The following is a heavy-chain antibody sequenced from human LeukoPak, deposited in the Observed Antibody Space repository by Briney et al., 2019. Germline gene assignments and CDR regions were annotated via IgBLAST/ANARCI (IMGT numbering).Heavy chain of an antibody. J-gene: IGHJ4*02. CDR1: GFTFSTYA. CDR3: ANHLACGSTSCPPFDD. D-gene: IGHD2-2*01. V-gene: IGHV3-23*01. Sequence: GGSLRLSCAASGFTFSTYAMSWVRQAPGKGLERVSAISGSGDNNDNTYYADSVKGQFTISRDNSKNTLYLQMSSLRAEDTAVYYCANHLACGSTSCPPFDDWGQGTLVTVSS. CDR2: ISGSGDNNDNT.